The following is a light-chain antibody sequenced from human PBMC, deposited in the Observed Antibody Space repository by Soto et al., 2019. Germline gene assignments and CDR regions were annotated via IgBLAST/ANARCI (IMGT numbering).Light chain of an antibody. J-gene: IGLJ2*01. CDR3: CSHAGSSSYVL. V-gene: IGLV2-23*01. CDR1: SSDVGGYNL. CDR2: ENS. Sequence: QLVLTQPASVSGSPGQSIAISCTGTSSDVGGYNLVSWYQQHPGKAPKFLIYENSKRLSGVSDRFSGSKSGNTASLTISGLQAEDEADYYCCSHAGSSSYVLFGGGTKLTVL.